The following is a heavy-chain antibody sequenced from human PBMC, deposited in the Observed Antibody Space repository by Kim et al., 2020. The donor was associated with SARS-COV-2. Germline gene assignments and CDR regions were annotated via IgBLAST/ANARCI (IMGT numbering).Heavy chain of an antibody. CDR2: T. V-gene: IGHV4-31*02. J-gene: IGHJ5*02. CDR3: ATSGYFQWFDP. D-gene: IGHD3-22*01. Sequence: TSYSPSLKSRVTISIDTSKNQFSLKLSSVTAADTAVYYCATSGYFQWFDPWGQGTLVTVSS.